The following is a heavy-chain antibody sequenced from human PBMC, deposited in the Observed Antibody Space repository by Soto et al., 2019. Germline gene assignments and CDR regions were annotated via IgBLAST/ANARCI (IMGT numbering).Heavy chain of an antibody. CDR2: ISSNGGST. Sequence: TGGSLRLSCAASGFTFSSYTMHWVRQAPGKGLEYVSAISSNGGSTYYANYVKGRFTISRDNSKNTLYLQMGSLRAEDMAVYYCARGEPFDYWGQGTLVTVSS. V-gene: IGHV3-64*01. D-gene: IGHD3-16*01. J-gene: IGHJ4*02. CDR3: ARGEPFDY. CDR1: GFTFSSYT.